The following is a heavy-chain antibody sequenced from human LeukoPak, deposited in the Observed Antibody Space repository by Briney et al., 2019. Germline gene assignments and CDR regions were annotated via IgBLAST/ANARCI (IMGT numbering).Heavy chain of an antibody. J-gene: IGHJ4*02. Sequence: PGGSLRLSCAASGLTFSGHEINWVRQAPGKGLEWVSYISSSGTTIYYADSVKGRFTISRDNAKNSVYLRMNSLRAEDTAVYYCASSFLILDYWGQGTLVIVSS. CDR3: ASSFLILDY. V-gene: IGHV3-48*03. CDR1: GLTFSGHE. CDR2: ISSSGTTI. D-gene: IGHD3-3*01.